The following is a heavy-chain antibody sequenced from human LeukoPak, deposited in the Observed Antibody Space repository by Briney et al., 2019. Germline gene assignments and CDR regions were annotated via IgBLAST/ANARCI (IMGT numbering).Heavy chain of an antibody. Sequence: ASVKVSCKASGYTFTSYDINWVRQATGQGLEWMGWMNPNSGNTGYAQKFQGRVTMTRNTSISTAYMELSSLRSEDTAVYYCARAVRGVLYYYYGMDVWGQGTTVIVSS. CDR2: MNPNSGNT. CDR1: GYTFTSYD. CDR3: ARAVRGVLYYYYGMDV. V-gene: IGHV1-8*01. D-gene: IGHD3-10*01. J-gene: IGHJ6*02.